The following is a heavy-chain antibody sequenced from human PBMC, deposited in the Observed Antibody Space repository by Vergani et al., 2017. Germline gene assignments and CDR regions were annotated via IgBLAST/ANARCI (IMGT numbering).Heavy chain of an antibody. CDR3: AKARDPNCKGGNCYSYYYGLDL. CDR1: GFAFRSYA. CDR2: ISGNGGST. Sequence: EVQLLESGGVLEQPGGSLRLSCAASGFAFRSYAMTWVRQAPGKGLEWVSAISGNGGSTYYADSVKGRFTISRDNSKDTLYLQMNSLRVEDTAIYYCAKARDPNCKGGNCYSYYYGLDLWGQGTTVTVSS. D-gene: IGHD2-15*01. J-gene: IGHJ6*02. V-gene: IGHV3-23*01.